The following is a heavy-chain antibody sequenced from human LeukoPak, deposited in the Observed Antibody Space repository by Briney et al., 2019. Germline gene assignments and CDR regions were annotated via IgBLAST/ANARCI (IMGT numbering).Heavy chain of an antibody. D-gene: IGHD3-9*01. CDR1: GFTFTNYA. CDR3: AKWEDYDILTGSYVPDY. J-gene: IGHJ4*02. CDR2: ITGSDGSS. Sequence: GGSLRLSCVASGFTFTNYAMSWVRQAPGKGLEGGSAITGSDGSSYYADSVKGRFTISRDNSKNPLYLQVNSLRAEDTAVYYCAKWEDYDILTGSYVPDYWGQATLVTLSS. V-gene: IGHV3-23*01.